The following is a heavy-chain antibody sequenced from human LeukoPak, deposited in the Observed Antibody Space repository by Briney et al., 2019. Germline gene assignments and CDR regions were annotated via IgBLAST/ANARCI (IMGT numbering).Heavy chain of an antibody. CDR1: GFPFSSYW. J-gene: IGHJ4*02. D-gene: IGHD5-18*01. Sequence: PGGSLRLSCAASGFPFSSYWMSWVRQAPGKGLEWVANIKEDGSVKYYVDSVKGRFTISRDNSKNSLYLQMNSLRAEDTAVYYCARGGDRGYNFFDYWGQGTLVTVSS. CDR3: ARGGDRGYNFFDY. V-gene: IGHV3-7*02. CDR2: IKEDGSVK.